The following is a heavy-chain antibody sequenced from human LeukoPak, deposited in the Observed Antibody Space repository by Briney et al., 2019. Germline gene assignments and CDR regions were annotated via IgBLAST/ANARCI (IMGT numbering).Heavy chain of an antibody. V-gene: IGHV3-23*01. J-gene: IGHJ4*02. Sequence: PGGSLRLSCAASGVTFSNYAMSWVRQAPGKGLEWVSAMSGGVSSTYYADSVKGRFTISRDNSKNTLYLQMNSLRAEDTAVYYCTKEMADRREAFDYWGQGTLATVSS. D-gene: IGHD6-6*01. CDR2: MSGGVSST. CDR3: TKEMADRREAFDY. CDR1: GVTFSNYA.